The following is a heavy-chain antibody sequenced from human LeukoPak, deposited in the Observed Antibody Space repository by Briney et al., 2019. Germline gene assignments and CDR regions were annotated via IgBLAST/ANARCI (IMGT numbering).Heavy chain of an antibody. J-gene: IGHJ6*03. CDR3: ASGRSGYYYMDV. CDR2: INWNGGST. V-gene: IGHV3-20*03. D-gene: IGHD2-15*01. Sequence: EGYDIGGGRNTKKKRPEWVSGINWNGGSTGYADSVKGRFTISRDNAKNSLYLQMNNLRAEDTALYYCASGRSGYYYMDVWGKGTTVTVSS. CDR1: EGYD.